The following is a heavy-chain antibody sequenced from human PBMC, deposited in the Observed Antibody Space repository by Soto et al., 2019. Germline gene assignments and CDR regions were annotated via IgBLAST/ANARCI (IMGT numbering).Heavy chain of an antibody. CDR2: IYYSGST. CDR3: AREAVRDDFLSGYYSPYYYFYMDV. V-gene: IGHV4-59*01. Sequence: QVQLQESGPGLVKPSETLSLTCTVSGGSISNYYWSWIRQTPGKGLEWIGYIYYSGSTNYNPSLKSRVTISVDTSKNQFSLNLSSVTAADTAVYYCAREAVRDDFLSGYYSPYYYFYMDVWGKGNTVTVSS. D-gene: IGHD3-3*01. CDR1: GGSISNYY. J-gene: IGHJ6*03.